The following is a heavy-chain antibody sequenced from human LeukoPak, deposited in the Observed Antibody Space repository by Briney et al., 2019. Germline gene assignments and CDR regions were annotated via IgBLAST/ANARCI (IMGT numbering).Heavy chain of an antibody. Sequence: PGGSLRLSCAASGFTFSSYGMHWVRQAPGKGLEWVAFIRYDGSNKYYADSVKGRFTISRDNSKNTLYLQMNSLRAEDTAVHYCAKWRPPNDAYYFDYWGQGTLVTVSS. J-gene: IGHJ4*02. D-gene: IGHD1-1*01. CDR3: AKWRPPNDAYYFDY. CDR2: IRYDGSNK. CDR1: GFTFSSYG. V-gene: IGHV3-30*02.